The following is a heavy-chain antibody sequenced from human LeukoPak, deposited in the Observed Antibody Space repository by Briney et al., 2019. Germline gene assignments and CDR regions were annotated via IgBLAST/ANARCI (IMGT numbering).Heavy chain of an antibody. J-gene: IGHJ3*02. D-gene: IGHD6-6*01. CDR2: VYTSGST. Sequence: SETLSLTCTVSGGSISSYYWSWIRQPAGKGLEWIGRVYTSGSTNYNPSLKSRVTMSVDTSKNQFSLKLSSVTAADTAVYYCASVREYSNSSDAFDIWGQGTMVTVS. CDR1: GGSISSYY. V-gene: IGHV4-4*07. CDR3: ASVREYSNSSDAFDI.